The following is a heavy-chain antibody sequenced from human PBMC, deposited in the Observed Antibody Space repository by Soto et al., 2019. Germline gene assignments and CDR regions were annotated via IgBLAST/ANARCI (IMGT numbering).Heavy chain of an antibody. Sequence: GGSLRLSCAASGFTFSSYWMHWVRQAPGKGLVWVSRVTSDGRNTNYADSVKGRFTISRDNAKNTLYLQMNSLRAEDTAMYYCARFFPYYTNNPYVGYFWGQGSLVTGSS. D-gene: IGHD2-2*02. CDR2: VTSDGRNT. V-gene: IGHV3-74*01. CDR3: ARFFPYYTNNPYVGYF. CDR1: GFTFSSYW. J-gene: IGHJ4*02.